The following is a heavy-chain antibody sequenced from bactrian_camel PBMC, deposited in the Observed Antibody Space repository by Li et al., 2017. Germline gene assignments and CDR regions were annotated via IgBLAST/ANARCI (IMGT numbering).Heavy chain of an antibody. Sequence: HVQLVESGGGSVQAGGSLRLSCAVSGLTTSSVCMGWFRLAPGKEREGVAAINNSGTTTYADSVKGRFTISKDNAKNTLYLQMNSLKPEDTAMYYCAAEQLCWATDYSKVLRFRNWGQGTQVTVS. CDR3: AAEQLCWATDYSKVLRFRN. J-gene: IGHJ4*01. V-gene: IGHV3S53*01. D-gene: IGHD4*01. CDR2: INNSGTT. CDR1: GLTTSSVC.